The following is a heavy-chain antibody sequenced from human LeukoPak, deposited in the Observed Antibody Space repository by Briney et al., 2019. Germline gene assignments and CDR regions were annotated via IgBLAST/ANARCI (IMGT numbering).Heavy chain of an antibody. CDR2: VSYKGVT. V-gene: IGHV4-39*01. D-gene: IGHD3/OR15-3a*01. CDR3: ATLTMSGLGIIPPAS. Sequence: SETLSLTCSVSGASTTNSRYYWVWIRQPPGKGLEWIGSVSYKGVTYYGPSFRSRFAISIDTSRDQFSLSLASVTAADTAVYYCATLTMSGLGIIPPASWGQGTLVTVSS. J-gene: IGHJ5*02. CDR1: GASTTNSRYY.